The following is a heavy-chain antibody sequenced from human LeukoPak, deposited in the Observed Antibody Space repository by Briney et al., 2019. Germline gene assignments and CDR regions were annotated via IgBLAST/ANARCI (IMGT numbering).Heavy chain of an antibody. J-gene: IGHJ4*02. D-gene: IGHD6-19*01. CDR1: GFTFSSYA. CDR3: AKAIPPYSSGWYRDPYYFDY. V-gene: IGHV3-23*01. CDR2: ISGSGGST. Sequence: GGSLRLSCAASGFTFSSYAMSWVRQAPGKGLEWVSAISGSGGSTYYADSVKGRFTISRDNSKNTLYLQMNSLRAEDTAVCYCAKAIPPYSSGWYRDPYYFDYWGQGTLVTVSS.